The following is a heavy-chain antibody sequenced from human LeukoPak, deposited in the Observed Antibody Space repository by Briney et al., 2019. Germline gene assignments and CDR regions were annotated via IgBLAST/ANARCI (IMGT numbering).Heavy chain of an antibody. CDR2: IYTSGST. D-gene: IGHD2-2*01. J-gene: IGHJ4*02. V-gene: IGHV4-61*02. CDR3: ARDSAYCSSTSCYRTFDY. CDR1: GGSISSGSYY. Sequence: SETLSLTCTVSGGSISSGSYYWSWIRQPAGKGLEWIGRIYTSGSTNYNPSLKSRVTISVDTSKNQFSLKLSSVTAADTAAYYCARDSAYCSSTSCYRTFDYWGQGTLVTVSS.